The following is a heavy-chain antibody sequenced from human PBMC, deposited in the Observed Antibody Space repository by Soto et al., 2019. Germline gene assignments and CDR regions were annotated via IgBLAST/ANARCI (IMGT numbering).Heavy chain of an antibody. V-gene: IGHV3-9*01. J-gene: IGHJ4*02. CDR1: GFTFDDYA. Sequence: GGSLRLSCAASGFTFDDYAMHWVRQAPGKGLEWVSGISWNSGSIGYADSVKGRFTISRDNAKNSLYLQMNSLRAEDTALYYCAKAHYYDSSGYLDYWGQGTLVTVSS. CDR2: ISWNSGSI. D-gene: IGHD3-22*01. CDR3: AKAHYYDSSGYLDY.